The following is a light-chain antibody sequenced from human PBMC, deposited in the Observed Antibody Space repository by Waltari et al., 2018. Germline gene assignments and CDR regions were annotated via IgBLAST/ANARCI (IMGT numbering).Light chain of an antibody. Sequence: QSALTQPPSASGSPGQSLPISCPGPSPDIGVYNFVSWYQQHPGKPPKLLSYEVSERPSGVPDRFSGSKSGITASLTVFGLQTEDEADYYCASFAGSNTLFGGGTKLTVL. CDR3: ASFAGSNTL. CDR2: EVS. J-gene: IGLJ2*01. CDR1: SPDIGVYNF. V-gene: IGLV2-8*01.